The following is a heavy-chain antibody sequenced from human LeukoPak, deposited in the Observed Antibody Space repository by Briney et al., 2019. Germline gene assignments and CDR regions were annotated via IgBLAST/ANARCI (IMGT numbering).Heavy chain of an antibody. J-gene: IGHJ4*02. D-gene: IGHD3-10*01. Sequence: SQTLSLTCTVSGGSISSGDYYWSWIRQRPGKGLEWIGYIYYSGSTYYNPSLKSRVTISVDTSKNQFSLKLSSVTAADTAVYYCATAPWDDYYGSGSYPDYWGQGTLVTVSS. CDR3: ATAPWDDYYGSGSYPDY. CDR2: IYYSGST. V-gene: IGHV4-30-4*01. CDR1: GGSISSGDYY.